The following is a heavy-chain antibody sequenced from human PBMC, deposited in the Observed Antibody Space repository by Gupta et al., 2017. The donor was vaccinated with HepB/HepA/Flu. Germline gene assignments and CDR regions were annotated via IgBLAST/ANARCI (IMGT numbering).Heavy chain of an antibody. CDR3: ARGGGLGVVPAAKGDYYGMDV. CDR1: GGSFSGYY. D-gene: IGHD2-2*01. Sequence: QVQLQQWGAGLLKPSETLSPTCAVYGGSFSGYYWSWIRQPPGKGLEWIGEINHSGSTNYNPSLKSRVTISVDTSKTQFPLKLSSVTAADTAVYYCARGGGLGVVPAAKGDYYGMDVWGQGTTVTVSS. CDR2: INHSGST. V-gene: IGHV4-34*01. J-gene: IGHJ6*02.